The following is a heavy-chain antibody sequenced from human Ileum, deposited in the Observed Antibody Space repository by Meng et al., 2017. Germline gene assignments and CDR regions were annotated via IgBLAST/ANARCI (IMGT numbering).Heavy chain of an antibody. V-gene: IGHV4-31*03. CDR1: GASLSTGGYY. D-gene: IGHD5/OR15-5a*01. J-gene: IGHJ4*01. Sequence: QVQLQESGPGLVKPSQTLSLTCRVSGASLSTGGYYWGWIRQQPGKGLEWIGYSYYDGSSYYNPSLKSRPIISLDASKSQFSLRLTSMTAADTAIYYCTRGGFGYSVPFDFWGQAPWSPSPQ. CDR2: SYYDGSS. CDR3: TRGGFGYSVPFDF.